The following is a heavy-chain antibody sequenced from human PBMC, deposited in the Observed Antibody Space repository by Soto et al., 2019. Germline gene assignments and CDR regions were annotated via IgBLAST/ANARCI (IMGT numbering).Heavy chain of an antibody. CDR1: GGSISSYY. Sequence: SETLSLTCTVSGGSISSYYWSWIRQPPGKGLEWIGYIYYSGSTNYNPSLKSRVAISVDTSKNQFSLKLSSVTAADTAVYYCARGRAYVDIVATTEHHFDYWGQGTLVT. J-gene: IGHJ4*02. D-gene: IGHD5-12*01. CDR3: ARGRAYVDIVATTEHHFDY. V-gene: IGHV4-59*01. CDR2: IYYSGST.